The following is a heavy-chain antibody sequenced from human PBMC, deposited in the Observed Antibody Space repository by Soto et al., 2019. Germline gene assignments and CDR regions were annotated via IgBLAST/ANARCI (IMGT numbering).Heavy chain of an antibody. CDR2: IYYTGDT. CDR3: SRHGAAVLYYYGMDV. V-gene: IGHV4-39*01. D-gene: IGHD3-10*01. J-gene: IGHJ6*02. Sequence: SETLSLICTVSGASISTSTYYWAWFRQPPGKGLEWTGYIYYTGDTFYNPSLKSRVTISVDTSIHQFSLTLTSVTAADTATYYCSRHGAAVLYYYGMDVWGQGTAVTVSS. CDR1: GASISTSTYY.